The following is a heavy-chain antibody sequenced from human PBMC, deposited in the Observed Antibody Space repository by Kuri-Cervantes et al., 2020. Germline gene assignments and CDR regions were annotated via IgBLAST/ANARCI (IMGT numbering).Heavy chain of an antibody. CDR2: ISAYNGNT. Sequence: ASVKVSCKASGYTFTSYGISWVRQAPGQGLEWVGWISAYNGNTNYAQKLQGRVTMTTDTSTSTAYMEPRSLRSDDTAVYYCARDRRAAVFDYWGQGTLVTVSS. D-gene: IGHD6-13*01. J-gene: IGHJ4*02. CDR1: GYTFTSYG. CDR3: ARDRRAAVFDY. V-gene: IGHV1-18*01.